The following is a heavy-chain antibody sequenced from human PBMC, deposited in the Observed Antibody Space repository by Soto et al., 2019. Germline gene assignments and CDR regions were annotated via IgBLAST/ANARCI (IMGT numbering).Heavy chain of an antibody. D-gene: IGHD2-2*01. CDR3: VRDSARIVVVPRVDGDNWLDP. CDR1: GFTFSDYF. CDR2: ISGSSDNI. Sequence: PGGSQRLSCAASGFTFSDYFMSWIRQAPGKGLEWVSFISGSSDNIKYADSVKGRFTISRDNAKNSLYLQMNSLRAEDTAVYYCVRDSARIVVVPRVDGDNWLDPWGQGTLVTVSS. V-gene: IGHV3-11*06. J-gene: IGHJ5*02.